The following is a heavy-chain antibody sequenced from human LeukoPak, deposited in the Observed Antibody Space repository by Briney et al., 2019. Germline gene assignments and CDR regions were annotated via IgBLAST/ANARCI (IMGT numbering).Heavy chain of an antibody. CDR2: IYNRGNA. V-gene: IGHV4-59*12. CDR3: ARGISGYFDWLKALDYYYYMDV. D-gene: IGHD3-9*01. Sequence: KPSETLSLTCSVSHDSISTYSWTWIRQPPGKGLEWIGFIYNRGNADYNPSLKSRVTISVDTSKNQFSLKLSSVTAADTAVYYCARGISGYFDWLKALDYYYYMDVWGKGTTVTISS. J-gene: IGHJ6*03. CDR1: HDSISTYS.